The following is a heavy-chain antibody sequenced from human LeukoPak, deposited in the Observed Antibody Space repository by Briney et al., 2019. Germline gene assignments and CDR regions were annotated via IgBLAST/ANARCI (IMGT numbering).Heavy chain of an antibody. D-gene: IGHD6-6*01. CDR3: ARRRTSSSPYFDY. J-gene: IGHJ4*02. CDR1: GYTFSRYA. V-gene: IGHV1-3*01. CDR2: INGDNGYT. Sequence: ASVKVSCKSSGYTFSRYAMHWVRQAPGQRLEWMGCINGDNGYTQYSQKFQGRVTITADESTSTAYMELSSLRSEDTAVYYCARRRTSSSPYFDYWGQGTLVTVSS.